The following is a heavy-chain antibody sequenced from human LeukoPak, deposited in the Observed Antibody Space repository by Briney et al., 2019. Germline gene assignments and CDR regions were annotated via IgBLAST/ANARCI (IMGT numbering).Heavy chain of an antibody. CDR1: GYIFTIYA. Sequence: ASVTVSCKASGYIFTIYAMHWVRQAPGQRLEWMGWINAGNGNTKYSQKFQGRVIITRDKSATTIYMDLSSLRSEDTAVYYCARGAYILGFCSSTSCSPSLSQASDWGQGTLVTVSS. J-gene: IGHJ4*02. CDR2: INAGNGNT. CDR3: ARGAYILGFCSSTSCSPSLSQASD. V-gene: IGHV1-3*01. D-gene: IGHD2-2*01.